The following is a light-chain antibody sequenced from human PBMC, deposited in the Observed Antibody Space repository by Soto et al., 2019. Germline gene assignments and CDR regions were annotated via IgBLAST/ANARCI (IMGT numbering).Light chain of an antibody. V-gene: IGKV2-30*01. J-gene: IGKJ2*01. CDR1: QSLVYSDGNTY. CDR2: KVS. Sequence: DVVMTQSPLSLPVTLGQPASISCRSSQSLVYSDGNTYLNCFQQRPGQSPRRLIYKVSNRDSGVPDRFSGSGSGTDFTLKISRVEAEDVGVYYCMQGTHSPPYTFGQGTKLEIK. CDR3: MQGTHSPPYT.